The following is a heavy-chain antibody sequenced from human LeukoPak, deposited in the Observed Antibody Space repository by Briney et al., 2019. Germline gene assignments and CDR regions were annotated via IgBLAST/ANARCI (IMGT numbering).Heavy chain of an antibody. CDR1: GGSISSYY. V-gene: IGHV4-59*01. D-gene: IGHD6-13*01. CDR3: ARQLETEFDY. CDR2: IYYSGST. J-gene: IGHJ4*02. Sequence: SETLSLTCTVSGGSISSYYWSWIRQPPGKGLEWIGYIYYSGSTNYNPSLKSRVTISVDTSKNQFSLKLSSVTAADTAVYHCARQLETEFDYWGQGTLVTVSS.